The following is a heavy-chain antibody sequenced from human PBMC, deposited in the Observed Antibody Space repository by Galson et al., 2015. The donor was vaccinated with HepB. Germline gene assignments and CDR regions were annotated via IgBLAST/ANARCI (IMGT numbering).Heavy chain of an antibody. CDR1: GFTFSSYA. CDR3: ARVGTVGYYDSSGYYLGPADY. Sequence: SLRLSCAASGFTFSSYAMHWVRQAPGKGLEWVAVISYDGSNKYYADSVKGRFTISRDNSKNTLYLQMNSLRAEDTAVYYCARVGTVGYYDSSGYYLGPADYWGQGTLVTVSS. V-gene: IGHV3-30-3*01. CDR2: ISYDGSNK. J-gene: IGHJ4*02. D-gene: IGHD3-22*01.